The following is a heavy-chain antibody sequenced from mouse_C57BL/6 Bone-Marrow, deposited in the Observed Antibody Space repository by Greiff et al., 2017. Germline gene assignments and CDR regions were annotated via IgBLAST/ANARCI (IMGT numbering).Heavy chain of an antibody. Sequence: QVQLQQPGAELVKPGASVKLSCKASGYTFTSYWMHWVKQRPGQGLEWIGMIHPNSGSTNYNEKFKSKATLTVDKSSSTAYMQLSSLTSEDSAVYYCARGGGWDGYFDYWGQGTTLTVSS. CDR1: GYTFTSYW. D-gene: IGHD4-1*01. J-gene: IGHJ2*01. CDR2: IHPNSGST. V-gene: IGHV1-64*01. CDR3: ARGGGWDGYFDY.